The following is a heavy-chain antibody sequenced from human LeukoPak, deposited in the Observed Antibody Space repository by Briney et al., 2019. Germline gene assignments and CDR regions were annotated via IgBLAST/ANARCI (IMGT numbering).Heavy chain of an antibody. Sequence: GGSLRLSCATSGFTFSAHHMNWGRQAPGQGLELVSGITASGATTYYADSVKGRFTISRDSSQSTLYLQMNSLRAEDTAVYYCARAEAAGDNRGGYYYFYMDVWGKGTTVTVSS. CDR3: ARAEAAGDNRGGYYYFYMDV. V-gene: IGHV3-23*01. CDR2: ITASGATT. J-gene: IGHJ6*03. D-gene: IGHD6-25*01. CDR1: GFTFSAHH.